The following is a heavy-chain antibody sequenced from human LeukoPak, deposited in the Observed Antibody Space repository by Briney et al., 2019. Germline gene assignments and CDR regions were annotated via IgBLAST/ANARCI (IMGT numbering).Heavy chain of an antibody. CDR2: ISGSGGNT. CDR1: GFTFSSYA. J-gene: IGHJ4*02. Sequence: GGSLRLSCAASGFTFSSYAMSWVRQAPGKGLEWVSVISGSGGNTYYADSVKGRFTISRDNSKNTLYLQMNSLRAEDTAVYYCGKLVATAVVLSYCGGDCFPDYWGQGTLVTVSS. V-gene: IGHV3-23*01. CDR3: GKLVATAVVLSYCGGDCFPDY. D-gene: IGHD2-21*02.